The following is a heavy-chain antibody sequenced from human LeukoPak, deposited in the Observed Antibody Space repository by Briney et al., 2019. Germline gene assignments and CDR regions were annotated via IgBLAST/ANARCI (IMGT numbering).Heavy chain of an antibody. CDR2: ISWNSGSI. V-gene: IGHV3-9*03. CDR1: GFTFDDYA. Sequence: GGSLRLSCAASGFTFDDYAMHWVRQAPGKGLEWVSGISWNSGSIGYADSVKGRFTISRDNAKNSLYLQTNSLRAEDMALYYCAKGTCSSTSCYFDYWGQGTLVTVSS. D-gene: IGHD2-2*01. J-gene: IGHJ4*02. CDR3: AKGTCSSTSCYFDY.